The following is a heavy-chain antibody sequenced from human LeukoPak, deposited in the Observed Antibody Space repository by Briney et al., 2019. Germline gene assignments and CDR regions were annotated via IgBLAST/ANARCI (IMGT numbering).Heavy chain of an antibody. J-gene: IGHJ6*03. D-gene: IGHD1-1*01. CDR2: IYTSGST. V-gene: IGHV4-4*07. CDR3: ATTANSYYYYYYMDV. CDR1: GGSISSYY. Sequence: SETLSLTCTVSGGSISSYYWSWIRQPAGKGLEWIGRIYTSGSTNYNPSLKSRVTISVDTSKNQFSLKLSSVTAADTAVYYCATTANSYYYYYYMDVWGKGTTVTVSS.